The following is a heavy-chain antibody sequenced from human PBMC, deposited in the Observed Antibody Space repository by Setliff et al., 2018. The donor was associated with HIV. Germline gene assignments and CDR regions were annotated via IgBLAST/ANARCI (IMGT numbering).Heavy chain of an antibody. CDR1: GGSISSYY. D-gene: IGHD3-9*01. Sequence: SETLSLTCTVSGGSISSYYWSWIRQPPGKGLEWIGYIYTSGSTNYNPSLKSRVTISVDTSKNQFSLKLSSVTAADTAVYYCARGAPGLTYYDIRFDPWGQGTLVTVS. V-gene: IGHV4-4*08. CDR2: IYTSGST. J-gene: IGHJ5*02. CDR3: ARGAPGLTYYDIRFDP.